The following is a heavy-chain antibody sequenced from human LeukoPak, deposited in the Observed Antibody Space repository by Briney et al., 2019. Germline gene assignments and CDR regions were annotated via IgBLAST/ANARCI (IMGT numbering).Heavy chain of an antibody. Sequence: GGSLRLSCAASGFTFSSYSMNWVRQAPGKWLEWVSSISSSSSYIYYADSVKGRFTISRDNAKNSLYLQMNSLRAEDTAVYYCARDSSGWPPADYWGQGTLVTVSS. D-gene: IGHD6-19*01. J-gene: IGHJ4*02. CDR1: GFTFSSYS. V-gene: IGHV3-21*01. CDR2: ISSSSSYI. CDR3: ARDSSGWPPADY.